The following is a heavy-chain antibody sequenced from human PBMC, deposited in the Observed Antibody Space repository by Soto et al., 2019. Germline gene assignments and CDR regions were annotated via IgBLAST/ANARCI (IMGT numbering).Heavy chain of an antibody. CDR3: AKDQGGCSSTSCPFYYYYYGMDV. D-gene: IGHD2-2*01. CDR2: ISYDGSNK. J-gene: IGHJ6*02. CDR1: GFTFSSYG. V-gene: IGHV3-30*18. Sequence: GGSLRLSCAASGFTFSSYGMHWVRQAPGKGLEWVAVISYDGSNKYYADSVKGRFTISRDNSKNTLCLQMNSLRAEDTAVYYCAKDQGGCSSTSCPFYYYYYGMDVWGQGTTVTVSS.